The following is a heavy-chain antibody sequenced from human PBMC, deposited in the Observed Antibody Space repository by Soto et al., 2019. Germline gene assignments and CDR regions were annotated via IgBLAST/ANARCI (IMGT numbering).Heavy chain of an antibody. V-gene: IGHV1-46*01. Sequence: ASVKVSCKASGYTFTSYYMHWVRQAPGQGLEWMGLINPSGGSTSYAQKFQGRVTMTRDTSTSTVYMELSSLRSEDTAVYYCASHLTGYWYFDLWGRGTLVTVSS. J-gene: IGHJ2*01. CDR2: INPSGGST. CDR3: ASHLTGYWYFDL. CDR1: GYTFTSYY. D-gene: IGHD7-27*01.